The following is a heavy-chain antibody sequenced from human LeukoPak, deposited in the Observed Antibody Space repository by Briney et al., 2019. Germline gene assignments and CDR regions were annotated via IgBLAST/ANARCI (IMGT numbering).Heavy chain of an antibody. CDR3: SEGYFEPFDH. Sequence: SETLSLTCSVSGVSVSTSHWNWIRQRPGKGLEWIGCLSYTGKTDYNPSLKSRVSISLGSSNNHFSLKLTSVTAADTAVYYCSEGYFEPFDHWGQGILVTVSS. CDR2: LSYTGKT. CDR1: GVSVSTSH. V-gene: IGHV4-59*02. J-gene: IGHJ4*02. D-gene: IGHD2/OR15-2a*01.